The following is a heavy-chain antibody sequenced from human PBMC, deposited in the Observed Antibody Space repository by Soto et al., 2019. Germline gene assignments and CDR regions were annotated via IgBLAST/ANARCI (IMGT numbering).Heavy chain of an antibody. Sequence: SGPTLVKPTQTLTLTCTFSGFSLSTSGVGVGWIRQPPGKALEWLALIYWDDDKRYSPSLKSRLTITKDTSKNQVVLTMTNMDPVDTATYYCAHSWLELLGSAYNWFDPWGQGTLVTVSS. V-gene: IGHV2-5*02. D-gene: IGHD1-7*01. CDR1: GFSLSTSGVG. CDR2: IYWDDDK. J-gene: IGHJ5*02. CDR3: AHSWLELLGSAYNWFDP.